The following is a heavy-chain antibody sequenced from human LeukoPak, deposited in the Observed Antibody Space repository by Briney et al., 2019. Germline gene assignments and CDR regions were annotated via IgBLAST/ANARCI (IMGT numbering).Heavy chain of an antibody. CDR3: RRESDVVPAAIDY. V-gene: IGHV3-74*01. D-gene: IGHD2-2*01. CDR1: GFSFTGHW. Sequence: GGSLTLSCAASGFSFTGHWMHWVRHAPGKGLVWVARLSLDGRKTSYADSVEGRFTISRDNAKSTVYPQLNSPRAADTSLYYCRRESDVVPAAIDYWGQATL. CDR2: LSLDGRKT. J-gene: IGHJ4*02.